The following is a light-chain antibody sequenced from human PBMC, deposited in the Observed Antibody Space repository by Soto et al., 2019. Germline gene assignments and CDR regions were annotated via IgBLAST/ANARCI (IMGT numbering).Light chain of an antibody. CDR1: SSNIGAGYD. Sequence: QAVVTQPPSVSGAPGQRVTISCTGSSSNIGAGYDVHWYQQLPGTAPKLLIYGNSNRPSGVPDRFSGSKSGTSASLAITGLQAEDEADYYCQSYDSLGVFGTGTKLTV. CDR2: GNS. V-gene: IGLV1-40*01. CDR3: QSYDSLGV. J-gene: IGLJ1*01.